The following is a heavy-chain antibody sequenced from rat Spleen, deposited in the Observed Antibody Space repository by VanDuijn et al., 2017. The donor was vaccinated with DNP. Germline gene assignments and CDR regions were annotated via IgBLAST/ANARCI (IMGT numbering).Heavy chain of an antibody. CDR2: MWSNGGT. V-gene: IGHV2S35*01. Sequence: VQLVESGGGLVQPGRSLKLSCAASGFTFSDYAMAWVRQSPKKGLEWMGVMWSNGGTDYASVFKSRLSISRDTSKSQVFLKMNSLQTEDTAMYFCARRGNSGYFDYWGQGVMVTVSS. CDR3: ARRGNSGYFDY. CDR1: GFTFSDYA. D-gene: IGHD4-3*01. J-gene: IGHJ2*01.